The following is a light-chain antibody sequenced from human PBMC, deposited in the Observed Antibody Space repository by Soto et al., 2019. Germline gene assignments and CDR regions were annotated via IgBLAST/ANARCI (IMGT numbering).Light chain of an antibody. Sequence: EIVMTQSPATLSVSPGERATLSCRASQSISFNLAWYQQRPGQAPRFLIYGASLRATGIPARFSGSGSGTEFTLTISSLQSEDFAVYYCQQYDNGRTFGQGTKVEVQ. CDR3: QQYDNGRT. CDR1: QSISFN. V-gene: IGKV3-15*01. J-gene: IGKJ1*01. CDR2: GAS.